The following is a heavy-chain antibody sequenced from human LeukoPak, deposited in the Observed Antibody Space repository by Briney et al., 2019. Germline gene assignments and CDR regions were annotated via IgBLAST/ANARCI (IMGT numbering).Heavy chain of an antibody. J-gene: IGHJ4*02. Sequence: PSETLSLTCAVYGGSFSGYYWSWIRQPPGKGLEWIGEINHSGSTNYNPSLKSRVTISADTSKNQFSLKLSSVTAADTAVYYCARLANGVCDWGQGTLVTVSS. D-gene: IGHD2-8*01. CDR1: GGSFSGYY. CDR2: INHSGST. V-gene: IGHV4-34*01. CDR3: ARLANGVCD.